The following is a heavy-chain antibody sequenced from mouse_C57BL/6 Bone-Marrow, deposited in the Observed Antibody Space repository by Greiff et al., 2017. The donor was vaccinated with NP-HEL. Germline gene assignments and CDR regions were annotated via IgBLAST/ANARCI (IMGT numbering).Heavy chain of an antibody. V-gene: IGHV5-17*01. J-gene: IGHJ4*01. Sequence: EVMLVESGGGLVKPGGSLKLSCAASGFTFSDYGMHWVRQAPEKGLEWVAYISRGSSTIYYADTVKGRFTLTRDNAKNTLFLQMTSLRSEDTAMYYCAKSSPYYAMDYWGQGTSVTVSS. D-gene: IGHD1-1*01. CDR1: GFTFSDYG. CDR3: AKSSPYYAMDY. CDR2: ISRGSSTI.